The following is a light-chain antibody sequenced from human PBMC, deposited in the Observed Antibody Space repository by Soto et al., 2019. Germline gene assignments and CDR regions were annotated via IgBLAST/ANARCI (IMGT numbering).Light chain of an antibody. CDR2: ESS. CDR3: QQYGTLIT. V-gene: IGKV3-20*01. CDR1: QSLGNTY. J-gene: IGKJ5*01. Sequence: EIVVTQSPCTLSLSPGERATLSCRASQSLGNTYLASYQRKPDQAHRLLIYESSSRATDIPDRFSGSGAGQDFTLTSSRLEPEDSAVYYCQQYGTLITFGQGTRLEIK.